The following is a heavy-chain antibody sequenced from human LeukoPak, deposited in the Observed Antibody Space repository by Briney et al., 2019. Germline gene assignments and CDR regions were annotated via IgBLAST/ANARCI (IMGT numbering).Heavy chain of an antibody. D-gene: IGHD2/OR15-2a*01. CDR3: ARDVFFRAHNWFDP. J-gene: IGHJ5*02. CDR2: IYNTGSA. V-gene: IGHV4-4*07. Sequence: SETLSLTCNVSGASISSHYWNWVRQPAGKELEWIGRIYNTGSANYNPSLKSRVTMSLDTSRNQISLKLTSVTAADTAVYYCARDVFFRAHNWFDPWGQGTLVTVSS. CDR1: GASISSHY.